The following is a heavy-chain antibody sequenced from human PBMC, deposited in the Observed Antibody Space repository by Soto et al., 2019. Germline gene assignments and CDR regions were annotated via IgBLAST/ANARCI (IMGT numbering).Heavy chain of an antibody. V-gene: IGHV3-53*01. J-gene: IGHJ1*01. CDR2: IYSGGST. CDR1: GFTVSSNY. Sequence: EVQLVESGGGLIQPGGSLRLSCAASGFTVSSNYMSWVRQAPGKGLEGVSVIYSGGSTYYADSVKGRFTISRDNSKNTLYRQSNSLRAEDTAVYYCARDRVESGYPEYFQHWGQGTLVTVSS. CDR3: ARDRVESGYPEYFQH. D-gene: IGHD3-22*01.